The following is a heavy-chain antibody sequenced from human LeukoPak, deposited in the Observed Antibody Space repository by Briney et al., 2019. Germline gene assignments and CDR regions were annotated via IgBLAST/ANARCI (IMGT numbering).Heavy chain of an antibody. CDR3: ARHGVYCSSTSCSRGAFDI. CDR1: GGSISSYY. D-gene: IGHD2-2*01. CDR2: IYYSGSP. V-gene: IGHV4-59*08. Sequence: PSETLSLTCTVSGGSISSYYWSWIRQPPGKGLEWIGYIYYSGSPNYNPSLKSRVTISVDTSKNQFSLKLSSVTAADTAVYYCARHGVYCSSTSCSRGAFDIWGQGTMVTVSS. J-gene: IGHJ3*02.